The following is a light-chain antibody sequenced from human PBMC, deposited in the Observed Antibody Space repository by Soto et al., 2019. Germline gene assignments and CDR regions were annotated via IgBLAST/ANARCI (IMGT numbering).Light chain of an antibody. Sequence: EIVLTQSPGTLSLSPGERATLSCRASQSVSSSYLAWYQQKPGQAPRLLIYGASSRATGIPDRFSGSGSGTDFTLTISRLEPEDFTVYYGQQYGSSLFTFGPGTKVDFK. CDR2: GAS. J-gene: IGKJ3*01. CDR1: QSVSSSY. V-gene: IGKV3-20*01. CDR3: QQYGSSLFT.